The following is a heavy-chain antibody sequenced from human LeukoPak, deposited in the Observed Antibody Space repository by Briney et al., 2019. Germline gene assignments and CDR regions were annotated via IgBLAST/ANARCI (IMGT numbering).Heavy chain of an antibody. CDR1: GGSFSGYY. J-gene: IGHJ4*02. Sequence: PSETLSLTCAVYGGSFSGYYWSWIRQPPGKGLEWIGEINHSGSTNYNPSLKSRVTISVDTSKNQFSLKLSSVTAADTAVYYCASYVSAPHDYGDYDYWGQGTLVTVYS. CDR2: INHSGST. CDR3: ASYVSAPHDYGDYDY. V-gene: IGHV4-34*01. D-gene: IGHD4-17*01.